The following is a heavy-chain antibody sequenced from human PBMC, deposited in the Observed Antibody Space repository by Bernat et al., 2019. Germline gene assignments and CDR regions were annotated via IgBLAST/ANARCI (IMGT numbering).Heavy chain of an antibody. CDR2: IYYSGST. V-gene: IGHV4-39*01. Sequence: QLQLQESGPGLVKPSETLSLTCTVSGGSISSSSYYWGWIRQPPGKGLEWIGSIYYSGSTYYNPSLKSRVTISVDTSKNQFSLKLSSVTAADTAVYYCARHPGSLRHDYGDFSFDYWGQGTLVTVSS. CDR1: GGSISSSSYY. CDR3: ARHPGSLRHDYGDFSFDY. D-gene: IGHD4-17*01. J-gene: IGHJ4*02.